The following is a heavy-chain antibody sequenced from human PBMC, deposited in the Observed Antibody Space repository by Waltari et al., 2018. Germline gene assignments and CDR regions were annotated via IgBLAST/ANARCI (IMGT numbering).Heavy chain of an antibody. CDR2: INHSGST. D-gene: IGHD5-12*01. J-gene: IGHJ4*02. CDR1: GGSFSGYY. CDR3: GRRPKVAKAYFDY. Sequence: QVQLQQWGAGLLKPSETLSLTCAVYGGSFSGYYLSWIRQPPGKGLEWIGEINHSGSTNDNPYLKSRVTRSVDTAKNQCSLKRSSVSAADTAVYYCGRRPKVAKAYFDYWGQGTLVRVSS. V-gene: IGHV4-34*01.